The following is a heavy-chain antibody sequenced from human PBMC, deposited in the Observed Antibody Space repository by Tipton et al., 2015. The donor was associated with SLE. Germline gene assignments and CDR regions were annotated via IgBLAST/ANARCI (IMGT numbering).Heavy chain of an antibody. J-gene: IGHJ6*03. Sequence: TLSLTCTVSGGSISSYYWSWIRQPPGKGLEWIGEINHSGGTNYNPSLKSRVTISVDTSKNQFSLKLSSATAADTAVYYCARAPGLDRDYYYYYYMDVWGKGTTVTVSS. D-gene: IGHD3/OR15-3a*01. CDR2: INHSGGT. CDR3: ARAPGLDRDYYYYYYMDV. CDR1: GGSISSYY. V-gene: IGHV4-34*01.